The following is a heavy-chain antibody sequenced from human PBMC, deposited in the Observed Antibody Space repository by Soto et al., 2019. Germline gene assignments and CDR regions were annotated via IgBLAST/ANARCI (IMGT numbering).Heavy chain of an antibody. CDR1: GFTFSRYA. D-gene: IGHD1-26*01. CDR3: ARDRRASIVGTPGSHD. J-gene: IGHJ4*02. Sequence: LRLSCAAFGFTFSRYAMHWVRQAPGKPLAWVAVISYDGSNKYYADSAKGRFTISRDNSKNTLYQQLHSLSAEDTAVYYCARDRRASIVGTPGSHDWGQGTLVTVSS. V-gene: IGHV3-30-3*01. CDR2: ISYDGSNK.